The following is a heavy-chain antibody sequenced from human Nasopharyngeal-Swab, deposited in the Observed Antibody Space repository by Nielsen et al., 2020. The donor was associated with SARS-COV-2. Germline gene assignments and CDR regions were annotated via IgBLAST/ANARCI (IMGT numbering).Heavy chain of an antibody. CDR3: ARDAFGGVIVHDY. Sequence: ASVQVSCNASGYTFTSYGISWVRQAPGQGLEWMGWISAYNGNTNYAQKLQGSVTMTTDTSTSTAYMELRSLRSDDTAVYYCARDAFGGVIVHDYWGQGTLVTVSS. D-gene: IGHD3-16*02. V-gene: IGHV1-18*01. CDR1: GYTFTSYG. CDR2: ISAYNGNT. J-gene: IGHJ4*02.